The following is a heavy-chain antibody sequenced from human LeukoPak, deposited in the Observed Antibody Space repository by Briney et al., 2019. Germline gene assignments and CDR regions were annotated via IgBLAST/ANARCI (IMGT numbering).Heavy chain of an antibody. D-gene: IGHD2-2*01. V-gene: IGHV3-74*01. CDR1: GFTFSSYW. CDR2: INSDGSST. Sequence: QSGGPLRLSCAASGFTFSSYWMHWVRQAPGKGLVWVSRINSDGSSTSYADSVKGRFTISKDNSKNTLYLQMNSLRAEDTAVYYCATILNYCSSTSCYVGDFDYWGQGTLVTVSS. J-gene: IGHJ4*02. CDR3: ATILNYCSSTSCYVGDFDY.